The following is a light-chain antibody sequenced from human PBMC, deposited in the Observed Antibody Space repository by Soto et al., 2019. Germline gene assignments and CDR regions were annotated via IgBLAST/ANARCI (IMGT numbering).Light chain of an antibody. CDR1: QSVSSSY. CDR2: DAS. J-gene: IGKJ5*01. Sequence: EILLTQSPGTLSLSPGERATLSCRASQSVSSSYLAWYQKKSGQAPRSLIYDASNRATGIPARFSGSGSGTDLTLTITGLETEDLAVYYCQQYGSSPPFTFGQGTRLEIK. V-gene: IGKV3-20*01. CDR3: QQYGSSPPFT.